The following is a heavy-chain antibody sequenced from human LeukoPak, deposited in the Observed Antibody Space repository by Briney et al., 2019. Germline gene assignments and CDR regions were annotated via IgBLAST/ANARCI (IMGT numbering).Heavy chain of an antibody. V-gene: IGHV3-21*01. CDR3: ARDRGSSWVAFDY. D-gene: IGHD6-13*01. Sequence: GGSLRLSCAASGFTSSSYSMNWVRQAPGKGLEWVSSISSSSSYIYYADSVKGRFTISRDNAKNSLYLQMNSLRAEDTAVYYCARDRGSSWVAFDYWGQGTLVTVSS. CDR2: ISSSSSYI. J-gene: IGHJ4*02. CDR1: GFTSSSYS.